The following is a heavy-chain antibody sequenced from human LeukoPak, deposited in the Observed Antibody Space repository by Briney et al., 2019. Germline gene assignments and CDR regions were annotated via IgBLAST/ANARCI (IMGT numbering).Heavy chain of an antibody. CDR3: ARLSSSWSSVAPDY. CDR1: GGSISSSSYY. J-gene: IGHJ4*02. V-gene: IGHV4-39*01. Sequence: SETLSLTCTVSGGSISSSSYYWGWIRQPPGKGLEWIGSIYYSGSTYYNPSLKSRVTISVDTSKNQFSLKLSSVTAADTAVYYCARLSSSWSSVAPDYWGQGTLVTVSS. D-gene: IGHD6-13*01. CDR2: IYYSGST.